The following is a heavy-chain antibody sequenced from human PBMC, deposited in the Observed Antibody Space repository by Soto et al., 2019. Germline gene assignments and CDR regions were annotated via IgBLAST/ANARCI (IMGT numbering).Heavy chain of an antibody. CDR1: GFPFSSYS. CDR2: ISSSSSYI. Sequence: GESLSLSCAASGFPFSSYSMNWVRQAPGKGLEWVSSISSSSSYIYYADSVKGRFTISRDNAKNSLYLQMNSLRAEDTAVYYCARPVTTVTTHEFDYWGQGTLVTVSS. D-gene: IGHD4-4*01. CDR3: ARPVTTVTTHEFDY. J-gene: IGHJ4*02. V-gene: IGHV3-21*01.